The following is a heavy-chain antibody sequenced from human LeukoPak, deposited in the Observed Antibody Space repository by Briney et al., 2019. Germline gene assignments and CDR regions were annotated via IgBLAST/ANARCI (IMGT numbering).Heavy chain of an antibody. CDR3: ARETSQKGAHYMDV. D-gene: IGHD3-16*01. CDR2: VYYSGTT. Sequence: SETLSLTCSVSGGSISSSTYYWGWIRQPPGKGLEWIGSVYYSGTTTYNPSLESRVTISVDTSKNQFSLKLGSVTAADTAVYYCARETSQKGAHYMDVWGKGTTVTISS. CDR1: GGSISSSTYY. V-gene: IGHV4-39*07. J-gene: IGHJ6*03.